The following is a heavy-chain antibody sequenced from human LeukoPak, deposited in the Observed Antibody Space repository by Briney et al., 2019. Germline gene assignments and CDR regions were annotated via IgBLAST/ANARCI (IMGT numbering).Heavy chain of an antibody. CDR2: IRYDGSNK. D-gene: IGHD3-22*01. CDR3: AKDLSADYYDSSGSDY. CDR1: VLTFSSYG. Sequence: GGSLRLSCSASVLTFSSYGMHWVRQAPGKGLEWVAFIRYDGSNKYYADSVKGRFTISRDNSKNTLYLQMNSLRAEDTAVYYCAKDLSADYYDSSGSDYWGQGTLVTVSS. V-gene: IGHV3-30*02. J-gene: IGHJ4*02.